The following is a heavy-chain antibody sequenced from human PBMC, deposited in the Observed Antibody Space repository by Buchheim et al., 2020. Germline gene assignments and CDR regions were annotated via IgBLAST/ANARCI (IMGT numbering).Heavy chain of an antibody. CDR3: AKTSKQWLVRDGIDY. V-gene: IGHV3-30*18. J-gene: IGHJ4*02. D-gene: IGHD6-19*01. CDR2: ISYDGSNK. Sequence: QVQLVESGGGVVQPGRSLRLSCAASGFTFSSYGMHWVRQAPGKGLEWVAVISYDGSNKYYADSVKGRFTISRDNSKKPLYLQMNSLRAEDTAVYYCAKTSKQWLVRDGIDYWGQGTL. CDR1: GFTFSSYG.